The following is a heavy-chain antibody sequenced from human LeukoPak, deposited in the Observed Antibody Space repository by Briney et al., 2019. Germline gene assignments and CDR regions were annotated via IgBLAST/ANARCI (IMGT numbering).Heavy chain of an antibody. Sequence: SETLSLTCAVYGGSFSGYYWSWIRQPPGKGLEWIGEINHSGSTNYNPSLKSRVTISVDTSKNKFSLKLSSVTAADTAVYYCARSIVVVPAAMGDYYYYYMDVRGKGTTVTVSS. J-gene: IGHJ6*03. CDR3: ARSIVVVPAAMGDYYYYYMDV. CDR2: INHSGST. CDR1: GGSFSGYY. V-gene: IGHV4-34*01. D-gene: IGHD2-2*01.